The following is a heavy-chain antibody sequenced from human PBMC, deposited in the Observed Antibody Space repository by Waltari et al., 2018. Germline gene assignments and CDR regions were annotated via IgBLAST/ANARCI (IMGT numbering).Heavy chain of an antibody. D-gene: IGHD4-17*01. V-gene: IGHV1-8*01. Sequence: QVQLVQSGAEVKKPGASVKVPCKASGYTFTSYDINWVRTATGQGLEWMGWMNPNSGNTGYAQEFQGRVTMTRNTSISTAYMELSSLRSEDTAVYYCARARDYGGNEDFDYWGQGTLVTVSS. CDR2: MNPNSGNT. CDR3: ARARDYGGNEDFDY. CDR1: GYTFTSYD. J-gene: IGHJ4*02.